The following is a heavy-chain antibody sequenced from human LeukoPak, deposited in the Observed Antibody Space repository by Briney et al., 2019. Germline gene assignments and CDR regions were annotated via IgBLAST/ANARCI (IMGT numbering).Heavy chain of an antibody. CDR2: INSDGSST. J-gene: IGHJ6*02. D-gene: IGHD3-16*01. CDR1: GFTFSSYS. V-gene: IGHV3-74*01. CDR3: ARDIWSNGLDV. Sequence: GGSLRLSCAASGFTFSSYSMNWVRQAPGKGLVWVSRINSDGSSTSYADSVKGRFTISRDNAKNTLYLQMNSLRAEDTAVYFCARDIWSNGLDVWGQGTTVTVSS.